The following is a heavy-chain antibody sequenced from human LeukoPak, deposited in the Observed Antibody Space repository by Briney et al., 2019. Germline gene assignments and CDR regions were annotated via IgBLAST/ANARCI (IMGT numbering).Heavy chain of an antibody. CDR2: ISGSDGST. CDR1: GFTVSSNY. V-gene: IGHV3-23*01. CDR3: AKAGNIRFDY. Sequence: PGGSLRLSCAASGFTVSSNYMSWVRQAPGKGLECVSSISGSDGSTYYADSVKGRFTISRDNSKSTLYLKMNSLRAEDTAVYYCAKAGNIRFDYWGQGTLVTVSS. J-gene: IGHJ4*02. D-gene: IGHD2/OR15-2a*01.